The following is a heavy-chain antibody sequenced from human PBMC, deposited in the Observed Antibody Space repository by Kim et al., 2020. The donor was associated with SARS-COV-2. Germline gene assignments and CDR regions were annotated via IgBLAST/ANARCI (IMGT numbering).Heavy chain of an antibody. CDR2: ISSSSSYI. V-gene: IGHV3-21*01. CDR3: ARDPGSLPRGTFDI. J-gene: IGHJ3*02. CDR1: GFTFSSYS. Sequence: GGSLRLSCAASGFTFSSYSMNWVRQAPGKGLEWVSSISSSSSYIYYADSVKGRFTISRDNAKNSLYLQMNSLRAEDTAVYYCARDPGSLPRGTFDIWGQGTMVTVSS.